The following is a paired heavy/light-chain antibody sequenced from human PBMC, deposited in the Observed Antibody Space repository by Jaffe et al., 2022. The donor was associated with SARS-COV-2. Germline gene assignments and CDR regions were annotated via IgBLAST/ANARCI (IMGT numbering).Light chain of an antibody. CDR3: SSYAGGNTWV. CDR2: EVN. CDR1: SSDVGGYNY. V-gene: IGLV2-8*01. Sequence: QSALTQPPSASGSPGQSVTISCTGTSSDVGGYNYVSWYQQHPGKAPQLLIYEVNKRPSGVPERFSGSKSGNTASLTVSGLQGEDEADYYCSSYAGGNTWVFGGGTKLTVL. J-gene: IGLJ3*02.
Heavy chain of an antibody. CDR1: GGSISTRTYY. CDR3: ARVVTIAVYTYDSSGYYLDH. V-gene: IGHV4-39*01. J-gene: IGHJ4*02. D-gene: IGHD3-22*01. CDR2: VSYGGST. Sequence: QLQLQESGPGLVKPSETLSLTCTLSGGSISTRTYYWGWIRQPPGKGLEWIGSVSYGGSTYCNPSLKSRVTMSIDTSKSQFSLKLSSVTAADTAVYYCARVVTIAVYTYDSSGYYLDHWSQGTLVTVSS.